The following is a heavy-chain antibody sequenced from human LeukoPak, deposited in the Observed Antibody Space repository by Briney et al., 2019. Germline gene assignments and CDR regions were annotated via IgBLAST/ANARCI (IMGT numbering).Heavy chain of an antibody. D-gene: IGHD3-22*01. J-gene: IGHJ4*02. CDR1: GYTFTAHY. V-gene: IGHV1-46*01. CDR2: INPGDGGA. CDR3: ARDLYTMTERWKFDY. Sequence: GASVKVSCKASGYTFTAHYIHWVRQAPGQGLEWMGIINPGDGGASYAQKFQGRLTMSRDTSTSTLYMELSSLRSDDTAVYYCARDLYTMTERWKFDYWGQGTLVTVSS.